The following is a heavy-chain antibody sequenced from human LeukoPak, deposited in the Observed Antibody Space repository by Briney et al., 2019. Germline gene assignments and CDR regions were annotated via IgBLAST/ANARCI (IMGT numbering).Heavy chain of an antibody. CDR2: MNPNSGNT. CDR1: GYTFTGYY. V-gene: IGHV1-8*02. J-gene: IGHJ4*02. CDR3: ARGGVTMIAQFYNY. D-gene: IGHD3-22*01. Sequence: ASVKVSCKASGYTFTGYYMHWVRQAPGQGLEWMGWMNPNSGNTGYAQKFQGRVTMTRNTSISTAYMELSSLRSEDTAVYYCARGGVTMIAQFYNYWGQGTLVTVSS.